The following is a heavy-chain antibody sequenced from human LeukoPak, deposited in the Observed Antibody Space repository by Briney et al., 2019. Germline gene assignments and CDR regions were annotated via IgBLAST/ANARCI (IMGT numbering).Heavy chain of an antibody. CDR3: AKDFSSGWYLDY. CDR1: GFTFISYG. D-gene: IGHD6-19*01. CDR2: IRYDGSNK. Sequence: GGSLRLSXAASGFTFISYGMHWVRQAPGKGLEWVAFIRYDGSNKYYADSVKGRFTISRDNSKNTLYLQMNSLRAEDTAVYYCAKDFSSGWYLDYWGQGTLVTVSS. J-gene: IGHJ4*02. V-gene: IGHV3-30*02.